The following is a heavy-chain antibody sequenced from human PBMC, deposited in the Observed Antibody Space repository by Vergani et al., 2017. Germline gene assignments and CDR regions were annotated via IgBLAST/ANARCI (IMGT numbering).Heavy chain of an antibody. CDR1: GGSVRTSIGYY. D-gene: IGHD6-13*01. CDR2: IFSSGTT. V-gene: IGHV4-61*02. CDR3: ARGSRAEGGSGPDK. Sequence: QVQLQESGPGLVKPSQTLSLSCTVSGGSVRTSIGYYWTWIRQPAGKTLDWIGEIFSSGTTNYHPSFKNRVTMSVDTSKNQFSLKLNSVTAADTAVYYCARGSRAEGGSGPDKWGQGTLVTVSS. J-gene: IGHJ4*02.